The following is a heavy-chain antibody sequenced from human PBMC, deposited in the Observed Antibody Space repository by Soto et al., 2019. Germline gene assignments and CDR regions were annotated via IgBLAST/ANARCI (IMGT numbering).Heavy chain of an antibody. CDR2: IWFDGSNK. CDR3: ARVAYSSGWSEWFDP. CDR1: GFTFSSYG. J-gene: IGHJ5*02. D-gene: IGHD6-19*01. Sequence: GGSLRLSCAASGFTFSSYGMHWVRQAPGKGLEWVAVIWFDGSNKYYADSVKGRFTISRDNSKNTLYLQMNSLRAEDTAVYYCARVAYSSGWSEWFDPWGQGTLVTV. V-gene: IGHV3-33*01.